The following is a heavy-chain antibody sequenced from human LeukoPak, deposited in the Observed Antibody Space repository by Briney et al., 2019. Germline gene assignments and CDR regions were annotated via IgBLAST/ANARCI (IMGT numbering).Heavy chain of an antibody. CDR1: GFTFSGYS. Sequence: PGGSLRLSCVASGFTFSGYSMNWVRQAPGKGLEWVSSISSGSTYIYYADSVQDRFTISRDNAKNSLYLQMNSLRAEDTAVYYCARDHAYCGGDCYPLDYWGQGTLVTVSS. J-gene: IGHJ4*02. CDR3: ARDHAYCGGDCYPLDY. V-gene: IGHV3-21*01. CDR2: ISSGSTYI. D-gene: IGHD2-21*02.